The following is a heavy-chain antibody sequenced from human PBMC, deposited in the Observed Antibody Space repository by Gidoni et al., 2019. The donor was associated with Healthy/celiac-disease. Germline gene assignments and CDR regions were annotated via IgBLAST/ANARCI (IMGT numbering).Heavy chain of an antibody. V-gene: IGHV3-23*04. Sequence: EVQLVESGGGLVQPGGSRTVSCAASGFTFSSYAMSWVRQVPGKGREWFSSISGPGGSTYYADSVKGRFTISRDNSKNTLYLQMPSLRAEDTAVYHCAKGPTALDYWGQGTLVTVSS. J-gene: IGHJ4*02. CDR3: AKGPTALDY. D-gene: IGHD4-17*01. CDR2: ISGPGGST. CDR1: GFTFSSYA.